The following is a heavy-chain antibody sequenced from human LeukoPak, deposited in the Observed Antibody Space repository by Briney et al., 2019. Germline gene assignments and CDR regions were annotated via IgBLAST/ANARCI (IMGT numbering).Heavy chain of an antibody. CDR2: ISSSSSYI. J-gene: IGHJ4*02. CDR3: ARGLNDILTGYYYFDY. V-gene: IGHV3-21*01. Sequence: KAGGSLRLSCAASGFTFSSYSMNWVRQAPGKGLEWVSSISSSSSYIYYADSLKGRFTISRDNAKNSLYLQMNSLRAEDTAVYYCARGLNDILTGYYYFDYWGQGTLVTVSS. CDR1: GFTFSSYS. D-gene: IGHD3-9*01.